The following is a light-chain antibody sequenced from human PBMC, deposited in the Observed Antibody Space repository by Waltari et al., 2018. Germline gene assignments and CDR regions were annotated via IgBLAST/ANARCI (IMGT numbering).Light chain of an antibody. CDR3: SSYTSSSTSVV. V-gene: IGLV2-14*03. Sequence: QSALTQPASVSGSPGPSITLPCTGTSSDVGGYNYVSWYQQHPGKAPKLMIYDVSNRPSGVSNRFSGSKSGNTASLTISGLQAEDEADYYCSSYTSSSTSVVFGGGTKLTVL. CDR2: DVS. CDR1: SSDVGGYNY. J-gene: IGLJ2*01.